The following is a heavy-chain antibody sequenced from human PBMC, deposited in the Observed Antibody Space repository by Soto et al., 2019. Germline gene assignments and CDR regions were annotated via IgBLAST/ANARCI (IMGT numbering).Heavy chain of an antibody. Sequence: GASVKVSCKASGYTFTGYYMHWVRQAPGQGLEWMGWINPNSGGTNYAQKFQGWVTMTRDTSISTAYMELSRLRPDDTAVYYCARDARYSGYVYYYYYGMDVWGQGTTVTVSS. D-gene: IGHD5-12*01. J-gene: IGHJ6*02. CDR3: ARDARYSGYVYYYYYGMDV. CDR1: GYTFTGYY. V-gene: IGHV1-2*04. CDR2: INPNSGGT.